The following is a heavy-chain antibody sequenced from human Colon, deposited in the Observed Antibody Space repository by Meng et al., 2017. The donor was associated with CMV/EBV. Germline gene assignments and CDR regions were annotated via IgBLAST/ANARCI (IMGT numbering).Heavy chain of an antibody. CDR1: GFTFNTYS. CDR3: ARGYTSGCRDY. D-gene: IGHD6-19*01. V-gene: IGHV1-3*04. CDR2: VNTGNGNT. Sequence: YCKASGFTFNTYSIHWVRQAPGQRLEWMGWVNTGNGNTKYSRNFQGRVTITRDSSATTTYMELNSLTSEDTAVYYCARGYTSGCRDYWGQGTLVTVSS. J-gene: IGHJ4*02.